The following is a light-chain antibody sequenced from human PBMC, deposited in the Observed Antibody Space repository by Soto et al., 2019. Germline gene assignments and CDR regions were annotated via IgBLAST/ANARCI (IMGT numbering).Light chain of an antibody. J-gene: IGKJ4*01. CDR2: AAS. CDR1: QDISNY. CDR3: QQYHNFPLT. Sequence: DIQMTQSPSSLSASVGDRVTITCRASQDISNYLAWFQQKPGKAPKSLIYAASNLQSGVPSKFSGSGSGTDFILTISSLEPEDFATYYCQQYHNFPLTFGGGTKVDIK. V-gene: IGKV1-16*02.